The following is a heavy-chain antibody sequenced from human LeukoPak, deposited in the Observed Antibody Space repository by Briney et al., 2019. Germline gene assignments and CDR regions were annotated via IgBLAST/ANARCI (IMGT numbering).Heavy chain of an antibody. CDR3: ARGHGGYYFDAFDI. CDR2: ISSSGSTI. CDR1: GFTSSSYE. D-gene: IGHD3-3*01. J-gene: IGHJ3*02. V-gene: IGHV3-48*03. Sequence: PGGSLRLSCAASGFTSSSYEMNWVRQAPGKGLEWVSYISSSGSTIYYADSVKGRFTISRDNAKSSLYLQMNSLRAEDTAVYYCARGHGGYYFDAFDIWGQGTMVTVSS.